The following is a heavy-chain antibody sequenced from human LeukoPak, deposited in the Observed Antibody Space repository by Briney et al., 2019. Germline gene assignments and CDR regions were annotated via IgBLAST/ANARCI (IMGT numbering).Heavy chain of an antibody. CDR3: ARDFYGDDGHHPFDY. Sequence: PSETLSLTCSVSGGSISNYYWNWLRQPAGKGLEWIGRIYASGGTNYNPSLKSRVTISMDKSKNHFSLNLKSVTAADTAFYYCARDFYGDDGHHPFDYWGQGIQSPSP. J-gene: IGHJ4*02. D-gene: IGHD2/OR15-2a*01. V-gene: IGHV4-4*07. CDR1: GGSISNYY. CDR2: IYASGGT.